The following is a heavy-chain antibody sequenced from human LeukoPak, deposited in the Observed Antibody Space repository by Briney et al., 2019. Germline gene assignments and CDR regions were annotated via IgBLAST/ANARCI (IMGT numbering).Heavy chain of an antibody. CDR1: GYTFTGYY. J-gene: IGHJ4*02. V-gene: IGHV1-2*02. Sequence: VASVKVSCKASGYTFTGYYMHWVRQAPGQGLEWMGWINPNSGGTNYAQKFQGRVTMTRDTSISTAYMELSRLRSDDTAVCYCARVDTYYYDSSGYYPWYFDYWGQGTLVTVSS. CDR2: INPNSGGT. CDR3: ARVDTYYYDSSGYYPWYFDY. D-gene: IGHD3-22*01.